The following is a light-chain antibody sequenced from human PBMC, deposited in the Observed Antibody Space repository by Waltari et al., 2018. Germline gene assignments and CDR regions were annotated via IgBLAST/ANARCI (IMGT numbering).Light chain of an antibody. J-gene: IGKJ3*01. CDR2: EAS. CDR1: QSVSGY. CDR3: HQRINWPPVFI. Sequence: EIVLTQSPATLSLSPGERATLSCRASQSVSGYLAWYQQKPGQAPRLLIDEASNRATGIPARFSGSGSGTDFTLTISSLQPEDFAVYYCHQRINWPPVFIFGPGTKVDIK. V-gene: IGKV3-11*01.